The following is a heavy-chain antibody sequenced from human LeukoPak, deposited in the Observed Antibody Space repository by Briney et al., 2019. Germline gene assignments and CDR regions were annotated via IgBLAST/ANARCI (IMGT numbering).Heavy chain of an antibody. D-gene: IGHD1-14*01. CDR1: GFTFGSYW. Sequence: GGSLRLSCAASGFTFGSYWMSWVRQAPGKRLDWVATIKEDGSDKYYVDPVKGRFTISRDNVKNSVYLQMNSLRAEDTAVYYCAREKNLGTWGQGTLVTVSS. J-gene: IGHJ4*02. CDR2: IKEDGSDK. V-gene: IGHV3-7*05. CDR3: AREKNLGT.